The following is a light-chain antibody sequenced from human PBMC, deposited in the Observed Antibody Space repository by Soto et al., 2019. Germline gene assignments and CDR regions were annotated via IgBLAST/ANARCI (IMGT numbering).Light chain of an antibody. CDR2: SAS. V-gene: IGKV3-20*01. Sequence: EIVLTQSPGTLSLSPGERATLSCTASQSVSNSFLAWYQQKPGQPPRLLIYSASSRATGIPDRFSGSGSGTDFTLTISRLEPEDFAVYFCQQYGIYPQTFGHGTKVEIK. J-gene: IGKJ1*01. CDR1: QSVSNSF. CDR3: QQYGIYPQT.